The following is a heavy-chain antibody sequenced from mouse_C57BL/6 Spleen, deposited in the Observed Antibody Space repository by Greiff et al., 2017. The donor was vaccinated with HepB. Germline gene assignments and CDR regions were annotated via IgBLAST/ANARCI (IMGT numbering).Heavy chain of an antibody. CDR2: IHPNSGST. Sequence: QVQLQQPGAELVKPGASVKLSCKASGYTFTSYWMHWVKQRPGQGLEWIGMIHPNSGSTNYNEKFKSKATLTVDKPSSTAYMQLSSLTSEDSAVYYCARRSPGTDYFDYWGQGTTLTVSS. D-gene: IGHD3-3*01. J-gene: IGHJ2*01. V-gene: IGHV1-64*01. CDR1: GYTFTSYW. CDR3: ARRSPGTDYFDY.